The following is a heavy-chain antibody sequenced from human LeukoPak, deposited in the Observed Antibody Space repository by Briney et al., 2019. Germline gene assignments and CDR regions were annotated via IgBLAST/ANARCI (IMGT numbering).Heavy chain of an antibody. Sequence: GGSLRLSCTASGVTFSRNAMSWVRQAPGKGLEWVSSIRNSGDNTYYADSVKGRFTISRDNSKNTVYLQMNSLRVEDTAVYYCARGMGGYGGYDYWGQGTLVTVSS. V-gene: IGHV3-23*01. D-gene: IGHD5-12*01. CDR3: ARGMGGYGGYDY. J-gene: IGHJ4*02. CDR1: GVTFSRNA. CDR2: IRNSGDNT.